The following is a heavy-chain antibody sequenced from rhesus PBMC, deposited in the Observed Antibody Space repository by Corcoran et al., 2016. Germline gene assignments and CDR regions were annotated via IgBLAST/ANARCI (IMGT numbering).Heavy chain of an antibody. CDR1: GFTFGSYA. J-gene: IGHJ4*01. CDR3: AREGRAAALDY. V-gene: IGHV1-198*02. D-gene: IGHD6-43*01. CDR2: IIPLVGIT. Sequence: QVQLVQSGAEVKKPGASVKVSCKASGFTFGSYAISWVRQAPGQGLEWMGVIIPLVGITNDAEKCQGRVTMTAETATSTAYMELSSLRSEDTAVYYCAREGRAAALDYWGQGVLVTVSS.